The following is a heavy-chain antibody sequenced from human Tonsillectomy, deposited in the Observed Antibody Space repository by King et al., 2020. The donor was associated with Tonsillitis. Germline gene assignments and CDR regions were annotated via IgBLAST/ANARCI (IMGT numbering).Heavy chain of an antibody. CDR1: GFTFSSYS. CDR3: ARGYYGNSGGAFDI. J-gene: IGHJ3*02. Sequence: VQLVESGGGLVQPGGSLRLSCAASGFTFSSYSMNWVRQAPGKGLEWVSYIRSSGSTIYYVDSVKGRFTISRDNAKNSLSLQMNSLRAEDTAVYCCARGYYGNSGGAFDIWGQGTMVTVSS. CDR2: IRSSGSTI. D-gene: IGHD3-10*01. V-gene: IGHV3-48*01.